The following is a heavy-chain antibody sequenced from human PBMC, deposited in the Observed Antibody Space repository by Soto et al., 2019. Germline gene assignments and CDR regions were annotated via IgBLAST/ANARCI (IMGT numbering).Heavy chain of an antibody. V-gene: IGHV3-64*01. CDR1: GFTFSSYA. D-gene: IGHD6-19*01. Sequence: GGSLRLSCAASGFTFSSYAMHWVRQAPGKGLEYVSAISSNGGSTYYANSVKGRFTISRDNSKNTLYLQMGSLRAEDMAVYYCARDPSSGWYWYFDLWGRGTLVTVSS. CDR3: ARDPSSGWYWYFDL. J-gene: IGHJ2*01. CDR2: ISSNGGST.